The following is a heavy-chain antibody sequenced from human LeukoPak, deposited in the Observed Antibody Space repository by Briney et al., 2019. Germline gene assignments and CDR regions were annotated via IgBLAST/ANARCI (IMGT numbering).Heavy chain of an antibody. Sequence: PGGSLRLSCAASGFTFSSYSMNWVRQAPGKGLEWIGYIYYSGSTNYNPSLKSRVTISVDTSKNQFSLKLSSVTAADTAVYYCAGYYYDSSGYPVDAFDIWGQGTMVTVSS. D-gene: IGHD3-22*01. CDR2: IYYSGST. CDR3: AGYYYDSSGYPVDAFDI. V-gene: IGHV4-59*01. CDR1: GFTFSSYS. J-gene: IGHJ3*02.